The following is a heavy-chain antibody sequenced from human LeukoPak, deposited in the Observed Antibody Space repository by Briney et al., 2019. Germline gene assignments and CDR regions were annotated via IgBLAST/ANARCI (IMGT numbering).Heavy chain of an antibody. CDR3: ARASGYYYGSGSYSLDY. V-gene: IGHV3-13*04. CDR1: GXTFSSYD. Sequence: PGGSLRLSCAASGXTFSSYDMHWVRQATGKGLEWVSAIGTAGDTYYPGSVKGRFTISRENAKNSLYLQMNSLRAGDTAVYYCARASGYYYGSGSYSLDYWGQGTLVTVSS. CDR2: IGTAGDT. D-gene: IGHD3-10*01. J-gene: IGHJ4*02.